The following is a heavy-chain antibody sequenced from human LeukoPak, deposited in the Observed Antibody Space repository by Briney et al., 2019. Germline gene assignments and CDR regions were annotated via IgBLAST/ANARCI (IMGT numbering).Heavy chain of an antibody. Sequence: SGGSLRLSCAASGITFSSYWMHWVRHAPGKGLVWVSRINSDGSSTTYADSVKGRFTISRDNAKNTLYLQMNSLRAEDTAVYYCTRDGAAAGTLFDYWGQGTLVTVSS. D-gene: IGHD6-13*01. J-gene: IGHJ4*02. CDR1: GITFSSYW. CDR2: INSDGSST. CDR3: TRDGAAAGTLFDY. V-gene: IGHV3-74*01.